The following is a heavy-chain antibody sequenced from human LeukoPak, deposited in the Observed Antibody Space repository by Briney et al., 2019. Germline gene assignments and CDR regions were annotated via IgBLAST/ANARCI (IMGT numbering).Heavy chain of an antibody. CDR1: GFTFSTYW. CDR3: AKDMNYYDSSGPADY. D-gene: IGHD3-22*01. Sequence: GGSLRLSCAASGFTFSTYWMSWIRQAPGKGLEWVANIKQDGSQRNYVDSVRGRFTISRDNTKNSLYLQMNSLRAEDTALYYCAKDMNYYDSSGPADYWGQGTLVTVSS. J-gene: IGHJ4*02. V-gene: IGHV3-7*03. CDR2: IKQDGSQR.